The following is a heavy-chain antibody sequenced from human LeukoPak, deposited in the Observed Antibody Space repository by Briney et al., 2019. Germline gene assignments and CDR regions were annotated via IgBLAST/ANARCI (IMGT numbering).Heavy chain of an antibody. Sequence: PGGSLRLSCAASGFTFSSYAMSWVRQPPGKGLEWVSAISGSGGSTYYADSVKGRCTISRDNSKNTLYLQMNSLRAEDTAVYYCAKDQGIVVVVAATGFDYWGQGTLVTVSS. V-gene: IGHV3-23*01. CDR2: ISGSGGST. D-gene: IGHD2-15*01. J-gene: IGHJ4*02. CDR3: AKDQGIVVVVAATGFDY. CDR1: GFTFSSYA.